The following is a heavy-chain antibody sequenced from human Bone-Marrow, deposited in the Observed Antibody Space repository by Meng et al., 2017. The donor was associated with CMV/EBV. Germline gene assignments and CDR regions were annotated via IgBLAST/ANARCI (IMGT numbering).Heavy chain of an antibody. Sequence: GESLKISCAASGFTFSSYWMHWVRQAPGKGLVWLARINSDGSSTTYADSVKGRFTISRDNAKNTLYLQMHSLRAEDTAVYYCASEYCDSTTCYDYWGQGTLDTVSS. D-gene: IGHD2/OR15-2a*01. CDR2: INSDGSST. J-gene: IGHJ4*02. V-gene: IGHV3-74*01. CDR3: ASEYCDSTTCYDY. CDR1: GFTFSSYW.